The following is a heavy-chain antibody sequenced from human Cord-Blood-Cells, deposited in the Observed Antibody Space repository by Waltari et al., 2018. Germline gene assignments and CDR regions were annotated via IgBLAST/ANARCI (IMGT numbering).Heavy chain of an antibody. CDR2: ISAYNGNT. D-gene: IGHD3-3*01. CDR1: GYTFTSYG. J-gene: IGHJ4*02. V-gene: IGHV1-18*04. CDR3: ARDWEGYDFWSGYRKFDY. Sequence: QVQLVQSGAEVKKPGASVKVSCKASGYTFTSYGISWVRQAPGQGLEWMGWISAYNGNTNYAQKLQGKVTMTTDTSTSTAYMELRSLGSDDTAVYYCARDWEGYDFWSGYRKFDYWGQGTLVTVSS.